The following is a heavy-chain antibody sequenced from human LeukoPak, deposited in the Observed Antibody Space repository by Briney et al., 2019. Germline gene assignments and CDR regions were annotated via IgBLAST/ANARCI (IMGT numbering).Heavy chain of an antibody. D-gene: IGHD3-16*02. CDR3: ARYRYKRANDAFDI. V-gene: IGHV4-59*01. CDR1: GDSFDKYY. CDR2: IFYTGVS. Sequence: PSETLSLTCTVSGDSFDKYYWSWIRQPPGKGLEWIGFIFYTGVSNYSPSLNGRVTISVDTSKNQFSLRLTSVTAADTAVYFCARYRYKRANDAFDIWGQGTLVTVAP. J-gene: IGHJ3*02.